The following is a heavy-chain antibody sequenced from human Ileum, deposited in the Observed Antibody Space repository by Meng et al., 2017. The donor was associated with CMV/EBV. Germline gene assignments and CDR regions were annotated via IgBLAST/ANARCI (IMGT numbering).Heavy chain of an antibody. D-gene: IGHD1-1*01. V-gene: IGHV3-48*03. Sequence: GRSLRLSGAASGFTFSNYEMNWVRQAPGKGLEWVSGISSSGSTIYYADSVKGRFTISRDNAKTSLYLQMNSLSAEDTAVYYCARVSAGKGRGMDVWGQGTMVTVSS. CDR2: ISSSGSTI. CDR1: GFTFSNYE. CDR3: ARVSAGKGRGMDV. J-gene: IGHJ6*02.